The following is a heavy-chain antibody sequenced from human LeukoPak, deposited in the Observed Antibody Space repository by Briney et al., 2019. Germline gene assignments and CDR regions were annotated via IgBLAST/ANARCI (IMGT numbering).Heavy chain of an antibody. V-gene: IGHV4-34*01. CDR3: AREGSGWSSFDY. Sequence: SETLSLTCAVSGGSLSGCYWTWIRQPPGKGLEWIGEINHSGSTNYNPSLKSRVTISVDTSKNQFSLKLSSVTAADTAVYYCAREGSGWSSFDYWGQGTLVTVSS. J-gene: IGHJ4*02. CDR1: GGSLSGCY. D-gene: IGHD6-19*01. CDR2: INHSGST.